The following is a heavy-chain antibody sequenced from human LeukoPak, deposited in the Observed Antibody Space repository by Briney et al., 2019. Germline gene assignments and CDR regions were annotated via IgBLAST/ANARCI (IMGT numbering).Heavy chain of an antibody. CDR1: GYTFTGYY. J-gene: IGHJ6*03. Sequence: ASVKVSCKASGYTFTGYYMHWVRQAPGQGVEWMGRINPNSGGTNYAQKFQGRVTMTRDTSISTAYMELSRLRSDHTAVYYCAREGGSHYYYYYYMDVWGKGTTVTVSS. V-gene: IGHV1-2*06. CDR2: INPNSGGT. D-gene: IGHD1-26*01. CDR3: AREGGSHYYYYYYMDV.